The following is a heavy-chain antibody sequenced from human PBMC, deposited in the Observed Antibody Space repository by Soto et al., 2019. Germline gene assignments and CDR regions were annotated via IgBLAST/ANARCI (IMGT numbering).Heavy chain of an antibody. CDR3: AKVSLGALTFTDYYYYGLDV. CDR2: ISGGGGST. V-gene: IGHV3-23*01. Sequence: GGSLRLSCAASGFTFSTYAMNWVRQAPGKGLEWVSAISGGGGSTYYADSVKGRVTISRDNSKNTLYLQMNSLRAEDTAVYYCAKVSLGALTFTDYYYYGLDVWGQGTTVTVSS. D-gene: IGHD1-26*01. CDR1: GFTFSTYA. J-gene: IGHJ6*02.